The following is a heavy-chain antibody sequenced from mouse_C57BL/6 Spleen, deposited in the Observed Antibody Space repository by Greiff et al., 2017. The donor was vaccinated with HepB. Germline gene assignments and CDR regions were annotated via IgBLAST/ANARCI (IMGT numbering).Heavy chain of an antibody. J-gene: IGHJ1*03. Sequence: QVQLQQSGAELVKPGASVKLSCKASGYTFTEYTIHWVKQRSGQGLEWIGRFYPGSGSIKYNEKFKDKATLTADKSSSTVYMELSRLTSEDSAVYFCARHEAAYYYGSSHWYFDVWGTGTTVTVSS. CDR1: GYTFTEYT. CDR3: ARHEAAYYYGSSHWYFDV. CDR2: FYPGSGSI. V-gene: IGHV1-62-2*01. D-gene: IGHD1-1*01.